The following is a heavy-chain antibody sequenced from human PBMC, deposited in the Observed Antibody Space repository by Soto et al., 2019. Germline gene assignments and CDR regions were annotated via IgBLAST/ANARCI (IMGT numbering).Heavy chain of an antibody. V-gene: IGHV4-34*01. CDR3: ASGTTVSTDAFDI. Sequence: SETLSLTCAVYGGSFSGYYWSWIRQPPGKGLEWIGEINHSGSTNYNPSLKSRVTISVDTSKNQFSLKLSSVTAADTAVYYCASGTTVSTDAFDIWGQGTMVTVS. CDR2: INHSGST. D-gene: IGHD4-17*01. CDR1: GGSFSGYY. J-gene: IGHJ3*02.